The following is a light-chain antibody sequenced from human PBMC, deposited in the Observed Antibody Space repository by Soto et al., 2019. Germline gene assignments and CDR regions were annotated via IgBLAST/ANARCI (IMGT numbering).Light chain of an antibody. CDR1: SSDIGRYNY. Sequence: QSALSQPASVSGSPGQSITISCTGTSSDIGRYNYVSWYQQHPGMAPQLLIYEVSDRPSGVSNRFSGSKSGNTASLTISGLQAEDEADYFCTSYTTTSAVSFGGGTK. V-gene: IGLV2-14*01. J-gene: IGLJ2*01. CDR2: EVS. CDR3: TSYTTTSAVS.